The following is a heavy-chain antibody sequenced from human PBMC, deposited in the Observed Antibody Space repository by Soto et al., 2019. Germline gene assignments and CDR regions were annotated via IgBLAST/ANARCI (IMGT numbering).Heavy chain of an antibody. D-gene: IGHD3-22*01. V-gene: IGHV3-30-3*01. CDR2: ISYDGSNK. CDR3: ARDGRTGYDSSGYYYYYYYYGMDV. CDR1: GFTFSSYA. Sequence: QVQLVESGGGVVQPGRSLRLSCAASGFTFSSYAMHWVRQAPGKGLEWVAVISYDGSNKYYADSVKGRFTFSRDNSKNTLYLQMNSLRAEDTAVYYCARDGRTGYDSSGYYYYYYYYGMDVWGQGTTVTVSS. J-gene: IGHJ6*02.